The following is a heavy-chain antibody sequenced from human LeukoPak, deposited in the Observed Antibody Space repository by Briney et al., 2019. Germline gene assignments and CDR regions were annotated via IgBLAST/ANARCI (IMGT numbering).Heavy chain of an antibody. CDR1: GGSISTYY. J-gene: IGHJ4*02. D-gene: IGHD3-22*01. Sequence: SGTLSLTCTVSGGSISTYYWSWIRQPPGKGLEWIGYIYYSGSTNYNPSHQSRVTISVDTSKNQFSLRLSSVTAADTAVYYCARENSYSDSSGYYYGSGYFDYWGQGTLVTVSS. V-gene: IGHV4-59*01. CDR2: IYYSGST. CDR3: ARENSYSDSSGYYYGSGYFDY.